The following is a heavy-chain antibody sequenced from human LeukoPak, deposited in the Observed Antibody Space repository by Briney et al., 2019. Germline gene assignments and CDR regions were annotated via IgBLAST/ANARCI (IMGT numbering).Heavy chain of an antibody. V-gene: IGHV1-18*01. CDR1: GYTFTSYG. J-gene: IGHJ4*02. CDR3: ARDADNGIFDY. Sequence: APVKVSCKASGYTFTSYGISWVRQAPGQGLEWMGWISAYNGNTNYAQKLQGRVTMTTDTSPSTAYMELRSLRSDDTAVYYCARDADNGIFDYWGQGTLVTVSS. D-gene: IGHD1-14*01. CDR2: ISAYNGNT.